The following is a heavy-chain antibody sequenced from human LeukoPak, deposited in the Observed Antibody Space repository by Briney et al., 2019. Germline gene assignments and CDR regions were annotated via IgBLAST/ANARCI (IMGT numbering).Heavy chain of an antibody. J-gene: IGHJ4*02. CDR3: ASRDY. CDR2: INSDGSNT. D-gene: IGHD5-24*01. Sequence: GGSLRLSCAGSGFTFSSNWMHWVRQVLGKGLVWVSRINSDGSNTNYADSVKGRFTISRDNAKNTLYLQMNSLGADDTAVYYCASRDYWGQGTLVTVSS. CDR1: GFTFSSNW. V-gene: IGHV3-74*01.